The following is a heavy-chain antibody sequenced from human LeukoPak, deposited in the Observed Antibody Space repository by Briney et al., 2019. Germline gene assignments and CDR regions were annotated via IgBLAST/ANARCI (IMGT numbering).Heavy chain of an antibody. Sequence: PGGSLRLSCAASGLTFSNYWMHWVRQAPGKGLVWVSRINSDGTSTTYADSVKGRFTVSRDNAKNTLYLQMNSLRAEDTAVYYCARDMATGSYWGQGTLVTVSS. CDR1: GLTFSNYW. CDR3: ARDMATGSY. CDR2: INSDGTST. D-gene: IGHD5-12*01. J-gene: IGHJ4*02. V-gene: IGHV3-74*01.